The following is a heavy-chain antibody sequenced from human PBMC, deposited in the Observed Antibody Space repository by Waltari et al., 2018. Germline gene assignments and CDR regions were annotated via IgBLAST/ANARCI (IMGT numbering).Heavy chain of an antibody. CDR3: VGATAYWDV. J-gene: IGHJ6*02. V-gene: IGHV3-74*01. Sequence: ELQLVESGGGLVQPGGSLRPSCEGSGITLSSYWMHWVRQTPGKGLVWLSRINTDGSWITYADSVKGRFTISRDDSKNTLYLQMNSLRAEDTGVYYCVGATAYWDVWGQGTTVTVSS. D-gene: IGHD1-26*01. CDR1: GITLSSYW. CDR2: INTDGSWI.